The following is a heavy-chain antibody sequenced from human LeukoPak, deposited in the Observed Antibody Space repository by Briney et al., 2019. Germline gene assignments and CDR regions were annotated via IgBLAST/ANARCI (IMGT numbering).Heavy chain of an antibody. Sequence: SETLSLTCAVYGGSFSGYYWSWIRQPPGKGLEWIGEINHSGSTNYNPSLKSRVTISVDTSKNQFSLKLSSVTAADTAVYYCARGFWNGYRYYYYYYMDVWGKGTPVTVSS. CDR3: ARGFWNGYRYYYYYYMDV. D-gene: IGHD3-3*01. CDR2: INHSGST. CDR1: GGSFSGYY. V-gene: IGHV4-34*01. J-gene: IGHJ6*03.